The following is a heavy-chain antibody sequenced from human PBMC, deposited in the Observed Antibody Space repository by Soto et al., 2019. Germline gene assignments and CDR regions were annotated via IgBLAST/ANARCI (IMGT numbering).Heavy chain of an antibody. CDR3: ARLIGGSSWSHNWFDP. V-gene: IGHV4-39*07. D-gene: IGHD6-13*01. CDR1: GGSISSGRFY. CDR2: IHHTGST. J-gene: IGHJ5*02. Sequence: PSETLSLTCSVSGGSISSGRFYWWWIRQPPGRGLEWIGSIHHTGSTNYNPSLKSRVTISVDTSKNQCSLKLSSVTAADTAVYYCARLIGGSSWSHNWFDPWGQGTLVTVSS.